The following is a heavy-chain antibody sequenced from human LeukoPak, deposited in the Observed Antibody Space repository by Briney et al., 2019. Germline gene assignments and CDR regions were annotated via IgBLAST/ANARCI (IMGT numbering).Heavy chain of an antibody. V-gene: IGHV1-24*01. CDR3: ATRISAAAGTITPGSYYYYYGMDV. CDR1: GYTFTSYD. Sequence: ASVKVSCKASGYTFTSYDINWVRQATGQGLEWMGGFDPEDGETIYAQKFQGRVTMTEDTSTDTAYMELSSLRSEDTAVYYCATRISAAAGTITPGSYYYYYGMDVWGQGTTVTVSS. CDR2: FDPEDGET. D-gene: IGHD6-13*01. J-gene: IGHJ6*02.